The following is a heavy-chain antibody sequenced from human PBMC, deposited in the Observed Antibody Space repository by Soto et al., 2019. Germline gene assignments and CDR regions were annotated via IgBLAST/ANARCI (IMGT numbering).Heavy chain of an antibody. Sequence: QVQLVESGGGVVQPGRSLRLSCAASGFSFSTFGMHWVRQVPGKGLEWVAVISDDGDDNRYARFAKGRFIISRDNSKNTLYVQMNNLRAEDTAIYYCAKRFFGSGSPPGAFDVWGQGTMVTVSS. CDR2: ISDDGDDN. D-gene: IGHD3-10*01. CDR1: GFSFSTFG. CDR3: AKRFFGSGSPPGAFDV. V-gene: IGHV3-30*18. J-gene: IGHJ3*01.